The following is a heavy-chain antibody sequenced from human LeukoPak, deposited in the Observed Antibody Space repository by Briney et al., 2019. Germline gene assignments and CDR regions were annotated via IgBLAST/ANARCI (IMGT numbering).Heavy chain of an antibody. CDR3: AREVAARSHAFDI. V-gene: IGHV3-21*01. CDR2: ISSSSSYI. J-gene: IGHJ3*02. D-gene: IGHD6-6*01. Sequence: PGGSLRLSCAASGFTFSSYSMNWVRQAPGKGLEWVSSISSSSSYIYYADSVKGRFTISRDNSKNTLYLQMNSLRAEDTAVYYCAREVAARSHAFDIWGQGTMVTVSS. CDR1: GFTFSSYS.